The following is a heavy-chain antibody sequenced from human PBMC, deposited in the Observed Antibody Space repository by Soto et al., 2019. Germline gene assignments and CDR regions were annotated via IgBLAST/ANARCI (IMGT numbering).Heavy chain of an antibody. V-gene: IGHV3-33*01. Sequence: QLGGSLRLSCAASGFTFSSYGMHWVGQAPGKGLEWVAVIWYDGSNKYYADSVKGRFTISRDNSKNTLYLQMNSLRAEDTAVYYCARPRGLRCPLCGMDVWGQGTTVTVSS. D-gene: IGHD4-17*01. J-gene: IGHJ6*02. CDR2: IWYDGSNK. CDR1: GFTFSSYG. CDR3: ARPRGLRCPLCGMDV.